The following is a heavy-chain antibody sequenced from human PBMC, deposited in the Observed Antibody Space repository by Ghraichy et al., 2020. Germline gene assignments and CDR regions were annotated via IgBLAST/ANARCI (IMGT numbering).Heavy chain of an antibody. V-gene: IGHV3-21*01. J-gene: IGHJ3*02. D-gene: IGHD2-2*01. CDR2: ISSSSSYI. CDR1: GFTFSSYS. CDR3: AREYCSTTSCYEIPFSDAFDI. Sequence: GESLNISCAASGFTFSSYSMNWVRQAPGKGLEWVSSISSSSSYIYYADSVKGRFTISRDNAKNSLYLQMNSLRAEDTAVYYCAREYCSTTSCYEIPFSDAFDIWGQGTMVTVSS.